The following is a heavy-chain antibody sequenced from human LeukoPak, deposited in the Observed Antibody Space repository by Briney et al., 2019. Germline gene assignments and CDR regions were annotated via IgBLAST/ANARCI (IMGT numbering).Heavy chain of an antibody. CDR1: GDSITNGNFY. J-gene: IGHJ4*02. D-gene: IGHD2-21*01. CDR2: VYTSGNT. Sequence: SQTLSLTCTVSGDSITNGNFYWSWIRQPAGKGLEWLGRVYTSGNTIYNPSLRGRVTISLDTSTNQFSLRLSSVTAADTAVYYCTRDISIRVPFDIWGQGALSPSPQ. CDR3: TRDISIRVPFDI. V-gene: IGHV4-61*02.